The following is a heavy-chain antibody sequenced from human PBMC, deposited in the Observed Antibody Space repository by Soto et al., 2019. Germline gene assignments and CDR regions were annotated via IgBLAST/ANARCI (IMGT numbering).Heavy chain of an antibody. CDR2: TYYRSKWYN. V-gene: IGHV6-1*01. Sequence: QTLSLTCAISGDSVSSNSAAWNWIRQSPSRGLEWLGRTYYRSKWYNDYAVSVKSRITINPDTSKNQFSLQLNSVTPEDTAVYYCASDSYYYGSGTQGFDIWGQGTMVTVSS. CDR1: GDSVSSNSAA. CDR3: ASDSYYYGSGTQGFDI. J-gene: IGHJ3*02. D-gene: IGHD3-10*01.